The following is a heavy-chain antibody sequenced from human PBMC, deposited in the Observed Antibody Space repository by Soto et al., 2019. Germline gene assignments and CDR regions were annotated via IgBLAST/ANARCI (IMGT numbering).Heavy chain of an antibody. D-gene: IGHD4-17*01. J-gene: IGHJ4*02. V-gene: IGHV4-59*08. CDR1: GGSSSSYY. CDR3: ARQLAVTTHNPFDY. CDR2: IYYSGST. Sequence: SETLCLTCTVAGGSSSSYYGSWIRQPPGKGLEWIGYIYYSGSTNYNPSLKSRVTISVDTSKNQFSLKLSSVTAADTAVYYCARQLAVTTHNPFDYWGQGTLVTVSS.